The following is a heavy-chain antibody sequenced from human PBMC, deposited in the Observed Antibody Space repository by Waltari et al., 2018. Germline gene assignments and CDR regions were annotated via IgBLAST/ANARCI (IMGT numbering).Heavy chain of an antibody. CDR3: AREPRTYYDFWSGYDGMDV. CDR2: IYYSGST. Sequence: QLQLQESGPGLVKPSETLSLTCTVSGGSISSSSYYWGWIRQPQGKGLEWIGSIYYSGSTYYNPSLKSRVTISVDTSKNQFSLKLSSVTAADTAVYYCAREPRTYYDFWSGYDGMDVWGQGTTVTVSS. D-gene: IGHD3-3*01. J-gene: IGHJ6*02. CDR1: GGSISSSSYY. V-gene: IGHV4-39*07.